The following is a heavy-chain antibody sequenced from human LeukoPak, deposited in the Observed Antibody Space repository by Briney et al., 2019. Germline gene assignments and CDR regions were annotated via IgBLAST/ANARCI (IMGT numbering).Heavy chain of an antibody. J-gene: IGHJ3*02. CDR3: ARGRVSSGQPNHAFDI. Sequence: EASVKVSCKASGYTFTSYDINWVRQATGQGLEWMGWMNPNSGNTGYAQKFQGRVTMTRNTSISTAYMELSSLRSEDTAVYYCARGRVSSGQPNHAFDIWGQGTMVTVSS. CDR2: MNPNSGNT. V-gene: IGHV1-8*01. CDR1: GYTFTSYD. D-gene: IGHD3-22*01.